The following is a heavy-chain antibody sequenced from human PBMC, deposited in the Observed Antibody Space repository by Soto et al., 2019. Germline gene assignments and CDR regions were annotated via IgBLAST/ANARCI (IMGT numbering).Heavy chain of an antibody. CDR2: IYYSGST. CDR1: GGSISSYY. CDR3: ARDEGNDLLFDY. V-gene: IGHV4-59*01. Sequence: PSETLSLTRTVSGGSISSYYGSWIRQPPGKGLEWIGYIYYSGSTNYNPFLKSRVTISVDTSKNQFSLKLSSVTAADTAVYYCARDEGNDLLFDYWGLATLVTVSS. D-gene: IGHD1-1*01. J-gene: IGHJ4*02.